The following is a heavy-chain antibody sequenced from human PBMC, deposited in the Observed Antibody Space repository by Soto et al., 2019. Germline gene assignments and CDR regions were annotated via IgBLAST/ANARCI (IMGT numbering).Heavy chain of an antibody. CDR1: GGSISSGGYS. Sequence: SETLSLTCAVSGGSISSGGYSWSWIRQPPGKGLEWIGYIYHSGSTYYNPSLKSRITINPDTSRNQFSLHLSSVTPEDTALYYCTRDQVGSPGDYWSQGILVTVSS. J-gene: IGHJ4*02. CDR2: IYHSGST. D-gene: IGHD1-26*01. CDR3: TRDQVGSPGDY. V-gene: IGHV4-30-2*05.